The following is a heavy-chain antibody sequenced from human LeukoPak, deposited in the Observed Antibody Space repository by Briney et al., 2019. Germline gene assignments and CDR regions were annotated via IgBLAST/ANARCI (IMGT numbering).Heavy chain of an antibody. CDR1: GGSISSSSYY. CDR3: TTRPAGPRQDHDY. J-gene: IGHJ4*02. Sequence: SETLSLTCTVSGGSISSSSYYWGWIPQPPGKGLEWIGSIYYSGSTYYNPSLKSRVTISVDTSKNQFSLKLSSVTAADTAVYYCTTRPAGPRQDHDYWGQGTLVTVSS. D-gene: IGHD2-2*01. V-gene: IGHV4-39*01. CDR2: IYYSGST.